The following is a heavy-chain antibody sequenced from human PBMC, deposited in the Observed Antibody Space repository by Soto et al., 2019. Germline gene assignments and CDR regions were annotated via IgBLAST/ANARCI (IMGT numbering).Heavy chain of an antibody. CDR3: AIGRDCSGGSCYSWFWFDP. Sequence: PSETLSLTCAVSGGSISSGGYSWSWIRQPPGKGLEWIGYIYHSGSTYYNPSLKSRVTISVDRSKNQFSLKLSSVTAADTAVYYCAIGRDCSGGSCYSWFWFDPWGQGTLVTVS. D-gene: IGHD2-15*01. CDR1: GGSISSGGYS. J-gene: IGHJ5*02. CDR2: IYHSGST. V-gene: IGHV4-30-2*01.